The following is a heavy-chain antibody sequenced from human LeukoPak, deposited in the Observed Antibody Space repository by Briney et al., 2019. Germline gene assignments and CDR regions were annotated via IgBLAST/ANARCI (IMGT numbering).Heavy chain of an antibody. CDR2: ISYDGSNK. J-gene: IGHJ3*02. CDR1: GFTFSSYG. CDR3: AILDTAMGDHDAFDI. V-gene: IGHV3-30*03. Sequence: GGSLRLSWAASGFTFSSYGMHWVRQAPGKGLEWVAVISYDGSNKYYADSVKGRFTISRDNSKNTLYLQMSSLRAEDTAVYYCAILDTAMGDHDAFDIWGQGTMVTVSS. D-gene: IGHD5-18*01.